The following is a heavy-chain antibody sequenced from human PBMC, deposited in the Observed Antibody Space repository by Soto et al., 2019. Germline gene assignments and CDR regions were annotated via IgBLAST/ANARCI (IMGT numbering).Heavy chain of an antibody. J-gene: IGHJ6*02. V-gene: IGHV1-69*13. CDR1: GGTFGSYA. Sequence: SVKVSCKASGGTFGSYAISWVRQAPGQGLEWMGGIIPIFGTANYAQKFQGRVTITADESTSTAYMELSSLRSEDTAVYYCARDEVVRQLRRDYYYYGMDVWGQGTTVTVSS. D-gene: IGHD2-2*01. CDR2: IIPIFGTA. CDR3: ARDEVVRQLRRDYYYYGMDV.